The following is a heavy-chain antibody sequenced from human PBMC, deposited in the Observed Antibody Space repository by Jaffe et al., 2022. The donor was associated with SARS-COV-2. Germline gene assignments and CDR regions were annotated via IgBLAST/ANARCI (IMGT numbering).Heavy chain of an antibody. CDR1: GFTFSSYG. CDR3: ARDRGYSGYEPREQLLYYYYGMDV. V-gene: IGHV3-33*01. CDR2: IWYDGSNK. D-gene: IGHD5-12*01. J-gene: IGHJ6*02. Sequence: QVQLVESGGGVVQPGRSLRLSCAASGFTFSSYGMHWVRQAPGKGLEWVAVIWYDGSNKYYADSVKGRFTISRDNSKNTLYLQMNSLRAEDTAVYYCARDRGYSGYEPREQLLYYYYGMDVWGQGTTVTVSS.